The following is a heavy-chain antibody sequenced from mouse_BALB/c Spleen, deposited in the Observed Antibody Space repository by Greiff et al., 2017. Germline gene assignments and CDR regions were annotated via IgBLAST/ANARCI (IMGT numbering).Heavy chain of an antibody. V-gene: IGHV1-9*01. CDR2: ILPGSGST. CDR3: ARSGSYYGSSSWFAY. CDR1: GYTFSSYW. J-gene: IGHJ3*01. D-gene: IGHD1-1*01. Sequence: VQLQQSGAELMKPGASVKISCKATGYTFSSYWIEWVKQRPGHGLEWIGEILPGSGSTNYNEKFKGKATFTADTSSNTAYMQLSSLTSEDSAVYYCARSGSYYGSSSWFAYWGQGTLVTVSA.